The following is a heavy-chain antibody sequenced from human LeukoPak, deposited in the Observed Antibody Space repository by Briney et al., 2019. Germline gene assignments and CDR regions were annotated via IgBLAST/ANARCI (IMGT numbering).Heavy chain of an antibody. D-gene: IGHD3-10*01. V-gene: IGHV1-46*01. Sequence: ASVKVSCKASGYTFTSYYMHWVRQAPGQGLEWMGIINPSGGSTSYAQKFQGRVTMTRNTSISTAYMELSSLRSEDTAVYYCARGQLRWFGELSFPNWFDPWGQGTLVTVSS. CDR1: GYTFTSYY. CDR2: INPSGGST. J-gene: IGHJ5*02. CDR3: ARGQLRWFGELSFPNWFDP.